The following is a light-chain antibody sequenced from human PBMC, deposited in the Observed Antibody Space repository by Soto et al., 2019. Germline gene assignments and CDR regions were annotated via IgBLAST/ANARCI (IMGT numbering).Light chain of an antibody. CDR3: QQSYTTVRS. Sequence: IGLTQSPGTLSLSPGERATLSCRASQSVSSNYLAWYQQKPGQAPRLLIYGASMRATGIPDRFSGSGAGTDFTLTISSLQPEDFATYFCQQSYTTVRSFGGGTKVDIK. CDR1: QSVSSNY. CDR2: GAS. V-gene: IGKV3-20*01. J-gene: IGKJ4*01.